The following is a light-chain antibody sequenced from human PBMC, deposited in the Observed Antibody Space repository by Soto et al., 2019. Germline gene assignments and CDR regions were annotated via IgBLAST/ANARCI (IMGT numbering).Light chain of an antibody. Sequence: DIEMTQSPSSLSASVGDRVTITCRASQSINSDVNWYQQKPGKAPKFLIYAASSLLSGVPSRFSGSGSGTDFTLTISSLQPEDFATYYCQQSDSTPPTFGGGTKVEIK. CDR3: QQSDSTPPT. V-gene: IGKV1-39*01. CDR2: AAS. J-gene: IGKJ4*01. CDR1: QSINSD.